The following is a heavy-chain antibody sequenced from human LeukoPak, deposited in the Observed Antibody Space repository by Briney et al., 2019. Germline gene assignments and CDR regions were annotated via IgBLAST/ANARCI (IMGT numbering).Heavy chain of an antibody. CDR2: ISGSGGGT. CDR1: GFTFRTYA. J-gene: IGHJ4*02. V-gene: IGHV3-23*01. CDR3: AKKWCSSTICSTWDYFDY. Sequence: GGSLRLSCAASGFTFRTYAMSWVRQAPGKGLEWVLTISGSGGGTYYADSVKGRFTISRDNSKNTLYLQMNSLRAEDTAVYYCAKKWCSSTICSTWDYFDYWGQGTLVTVSS. D-gene: IGHD2-2*01.